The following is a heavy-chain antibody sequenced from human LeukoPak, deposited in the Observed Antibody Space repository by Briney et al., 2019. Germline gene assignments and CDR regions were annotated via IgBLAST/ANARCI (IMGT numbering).Heavy chain of an antibody. CDR2: ISGSGGST. CDR1: GFTFSSYA. V-gene: IGHV3-23*01. CDR3: AKVASYYVSSGYCPDYFDC. Sequence: GGSLRLSCAASGFTFSSYAMSRVRQAPGKGREWVSAISGSGGSTYYADSVKGRFTISRDNSTNTLYLQMNSLRAEDTAVYYCAKVASYYVSSGYCPDYFDCWGQGTLVTVSS. D-gene: IGHD3-22*01. J-gene: IGHJ4*02.